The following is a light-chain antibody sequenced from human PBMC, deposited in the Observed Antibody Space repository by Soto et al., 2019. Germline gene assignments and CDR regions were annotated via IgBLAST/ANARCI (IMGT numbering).Light chain of an antibody. V-gene: IGLV2-11*01. CDR2: DVN. CDR1: SSDVGGYNY. J-gene: IGLJ2*01. CDR3: CSYAGNYTLV. Sequence: QSALTQPRSVSGSPGQSVTISCTGTSSDVGGYNYVSWYQQHPGKAPKLMIYDVNKRPSGVPDRFSGSKSDNTASLTISGLRAEDETDYYCCSYAGNYTLVFGGGTKLTVL.